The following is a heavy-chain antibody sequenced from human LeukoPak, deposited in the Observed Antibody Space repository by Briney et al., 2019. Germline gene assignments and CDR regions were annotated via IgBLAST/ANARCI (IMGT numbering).Heavy chain of an antibody. Sequence: PGGSLRLSCAASGFTFNYYAMSWVRQAPGRGLEWVSGISGSDNTYYADSVKGRFTISRDNSKNTLYLQMNSLRAEDTAIYYCAKGVRFLDWWILDYWGQGSLVTVSS. J-gene: IGHJ4*02. CDR2: ISGSDNT. V-gene: IGHV3-23*01. D-gene: IGHD3-9*01. CDR3: AKGVRFLDWWILDY. CDR1: GFTFNYYA.